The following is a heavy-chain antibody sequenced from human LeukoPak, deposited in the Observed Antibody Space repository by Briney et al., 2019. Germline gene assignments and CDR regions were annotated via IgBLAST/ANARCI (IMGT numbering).Heavy chain of an antibody. Sequence: PGGSLRLSCTASGFTFSDAWMTWVRQAPGKGLEWVSFISGSGSTIYYADSVKGRFTISRDNAKNSLYLQMNSLRAEDTAVYYCARVDYSGWLTWGQGTLVTVSS. CDR1: GFTFSDAW. J-gene: IGHJ4*02. V-gene: IGHV3-11*04. CDR3: ARVDYSGWLT. D-gene: IGHD6-19*01. CDR2: ISGSGSTI.